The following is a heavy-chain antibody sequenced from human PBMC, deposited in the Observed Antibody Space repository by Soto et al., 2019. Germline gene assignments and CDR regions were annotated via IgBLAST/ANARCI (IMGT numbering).Heavy chain of an antibody. CDR2: IDPSDSYT. Sequence: GESLKISCKGSGYSFTSYWISWVRQMPGKGLEWMGRIDPSDSYTNYSPSFQGHVTISADKSISTAYLQWSSLKASDTAMYYCARLQDCSGGSCYGGEYSDYGIDAWGQGTTVTV. D-gene: IGHD2-15*01. CDR1: GYSFTSYW. J-gene: IGHJ6*02. V-gene: IGHV5-10-1*01. CDR3: ARLQDCSGGSCYGGEYSDYGIDA.